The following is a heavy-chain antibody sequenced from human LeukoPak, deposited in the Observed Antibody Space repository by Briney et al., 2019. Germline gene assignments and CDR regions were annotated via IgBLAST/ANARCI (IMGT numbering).Heavy chain of an antibody. CDR3: AKDQPGIAAAGLKLDY. V-gene: IGHV3-30*02. Sequence: PGGSLRLSCAASGFTFSSYGMHWVRQAPGKGLEWVAFIRYDGSNKYYADSVKGRFTISRDNSKNTLYLQMNSLRAEDTAVYYCAKDQPGIAAAGLKLDYWGQGTLVTVSS. CDR2: IRYDGSNK. D-gene: IGHD6-13*01. J-gene: IGHJ4*02. CDR1: GFTFSSYG.